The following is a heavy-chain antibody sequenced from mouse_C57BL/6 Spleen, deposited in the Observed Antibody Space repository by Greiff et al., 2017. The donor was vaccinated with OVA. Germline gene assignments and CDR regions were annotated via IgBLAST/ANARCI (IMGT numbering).Heavy chain of an antibody. J-gene: IGHJ1*03. CDR1: GYTFTDYE. D-gene: IGHD1-1*01. CDR2: IDPETGGT. CDR3: TRYYGSSLNWYFDV. Sequence: VKLQESGAELVRPGASVTLSCKASGYTFTDYEMHWVKQTPVHGLEWIGAIDPETGGTAYNQKFKGKAILTADKSSSTAYMELRSLTSEDSAVYYCTRYYGSSLNWYFDVWGTGTTVTVSS. V-gene: IGHV1-15*01.